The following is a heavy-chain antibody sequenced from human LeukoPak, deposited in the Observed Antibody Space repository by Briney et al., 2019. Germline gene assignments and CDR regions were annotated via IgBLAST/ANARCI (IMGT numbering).Heavy chain of an antibody. J-gene: IGHJ4*02. V-gene: IGHV4-39*07. CDR2: IYYTGST. CDR3: ASLYDSSGYYF. Sequence: SETLSLTCAVSGGSISSSSYYWGWIRQSPGKGLEWIGSIYYTGSTYYNPSLKSRVTISVDTSKNQFSLKLSSVTAADTAVYYCASLYDSSGYYFWGQGTLVTVSS. D-gene: IGHD3-22*01. CDR1: GGSISSSSYY.